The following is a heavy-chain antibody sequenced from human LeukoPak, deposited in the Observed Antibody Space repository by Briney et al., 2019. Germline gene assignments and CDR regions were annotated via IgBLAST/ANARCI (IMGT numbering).Heavy chain of an antibody. Sequence: SVQVSCQASGGSFSSYVSWVRQAPGQGLEWMGGIIPMLGRSNYAQKFQGRVTISTDESTSTAYMEMSSLRSEDTAVYYCAREDHTANNWFDPWGQGTLVTVSS. CDR2: IIPMLGRS. D-gene: IGHD5-18*01. V-gene: IGHV1-69*05. J-gene: IGHJ5*02. CDR3: AREDHTANNWFDP. CDR1: GGSFSSYV.